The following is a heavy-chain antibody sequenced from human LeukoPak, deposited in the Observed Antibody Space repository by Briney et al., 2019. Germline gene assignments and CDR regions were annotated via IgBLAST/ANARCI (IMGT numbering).Heavy chain of an antibody. CDR1: GYTFTTYA. CDR3: ARDPNY. V-gene: IGHV7-4-1*02. J-gene: IGHJ4*02. Sequence: ASVKVSCKASGYTFTTYAINWVRQAPGQGLEWMGWINTIAGNPTYAQGFTGRFVFSLDTSVSTAYLQISSLKAEDTAVYCCARDPNYWGQGTLVTVSS. CDR2: INTIAGNP.